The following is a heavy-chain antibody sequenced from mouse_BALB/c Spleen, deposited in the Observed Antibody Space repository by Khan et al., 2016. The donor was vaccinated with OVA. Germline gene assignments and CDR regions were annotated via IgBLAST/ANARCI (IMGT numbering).Heavy chain of an antibody. CDR2: INPNTGES. D-gene: IGHD1-1*01. J-gene: IGHJ4*01. CDR1: GYTFTDYG. Sequence: QIQLVQSGPELKKPGETVKISCKASGYTFTDYGMNWVKQAPGKGLKWMGWINPNTGESTFAEDFKGRFAFSFATSARTASLEINNLKNEDTAIDVCARDDYYGSAYRKLDHYALDYWGQGTSVTVSS. V-gene: IGHV9-3*02. CDR3: ARDDYYGSAYRKLDHYALDY.